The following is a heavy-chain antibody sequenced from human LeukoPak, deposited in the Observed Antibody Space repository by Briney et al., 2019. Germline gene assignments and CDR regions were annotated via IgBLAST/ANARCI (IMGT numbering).Heavy chain of an antibody. Sequence: GTSLRLSCAASGFTFSSYAMHWVRQAPGKGLEWVALISYDGINKYNADSVKGRFTISRDNSKNTLYLQMNSLRAEDTAVYYCARVGSGSYNAFDIRGQGTMVTVSS. V-gene: IGHV3-30*04. J-gene: IGHJ3*02. D-gene: IGHD1-26*01. CDR1: GFTFSSYA. CDR3: ARVGSGSYNAFDI. CDR2: ISYDGINK.